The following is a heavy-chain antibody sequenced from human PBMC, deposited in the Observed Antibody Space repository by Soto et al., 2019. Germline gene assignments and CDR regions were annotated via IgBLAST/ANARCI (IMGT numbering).Heavy chain of an antibody. CDR1: GDSITRTTYF. CDR2: IYYSGRT. J-gene: IGHJ4*02. V-gene: IGHV4-39*01. D-gene: IGHD2-15*01. CDR3: AKNLPKTGSFDY. Sequence: SETLSLTCTLSGDSITRTTYFWAWIRQPPGKGLEWIGSIYYSGRTYFNPSLTSRVSISVDRSKNQFSLKMTSVTAADTAVYYCAKNLPKTGSFDYWGQGTLVT.